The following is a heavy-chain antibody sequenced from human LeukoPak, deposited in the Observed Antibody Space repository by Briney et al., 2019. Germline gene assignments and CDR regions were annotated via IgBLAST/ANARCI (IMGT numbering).Heavy chain of an antibody. J-gene: IGHJ4*02. D-gene: IGHD3-10*01. Sequence: SETLSLTCAVYGGSFSGYYWSWIRQPPGKGLEWIGEINHSGSTNYNPSLKSRVTISVDTSKNQFSLKLSSVTAADTAVYYCASSYYYGSGSYWRGILALDYWGQGTLVTVS. CDR2: INHSGST. CDR3: ASSYYYGSGSYWRGILALDY. V-gene: IGHV4-34*01. CDR1: GGSFSGYY.